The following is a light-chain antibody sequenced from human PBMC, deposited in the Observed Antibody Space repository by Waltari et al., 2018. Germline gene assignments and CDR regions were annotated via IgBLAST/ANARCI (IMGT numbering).Light chain of an antibody. V-gene: IGKV3-20*01. CDR3: QQYKSLPVS. CDR1: QSVSTY. CDR2: PTS. J-gene: IGKJ1*01. Sequence: VLLTPSATTLSFSPERGATLSCGASQSVSTYLAWYQQKPGQAPRLLIYPTSTRATGIPDRFSGSGSGTDFSLTISGLDPEDFAVYYCQQYKSLPVSFGQGTRVEIK.